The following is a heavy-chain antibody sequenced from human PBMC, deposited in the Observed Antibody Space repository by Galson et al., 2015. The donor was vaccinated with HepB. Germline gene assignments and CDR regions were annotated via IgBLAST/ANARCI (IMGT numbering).Heavy chain of an antibody. Sequence: SETLSLTCTVSGGSISSSSYYWGWIRQPPGKGLEWIGSIYYSGSTYYNPSLKSRVTISADTSKNQFSLKLSSVTAADTAAYYCALYNWNARDAFDIWGQGTMVTVSS. CDR1: GGSISSSSYY. V-gene: IGHV4-39*01. CDR3: ALYNWNARDAFDI. D-gene: IGHD1-1*01. CDR2: IYYSGST. J-gene: IGHJ3*02.